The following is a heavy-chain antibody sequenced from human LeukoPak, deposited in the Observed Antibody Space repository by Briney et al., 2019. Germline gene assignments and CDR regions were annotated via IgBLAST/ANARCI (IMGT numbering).Heavy chain of an antibody. J-gene: IGHJ6*03. D-gene: IGHD6-13*01. Sequence: SVKLSCKASGGTFSSYAISWVRQAPGQGLEWMGRIIPIFGTANYAQKFQGRVTITTDESTSTAYMELSSLRSEDTAVYYCARVRDSSSEWGEPSYYYYMDVWGKGTTVTVSS. CDR2: IIPIFGTA. CDR1: GGTFSSYA. V-gene: IGHV1-69*05. CDR3: ARVRDSSSEWGEPSYYYYMDV.